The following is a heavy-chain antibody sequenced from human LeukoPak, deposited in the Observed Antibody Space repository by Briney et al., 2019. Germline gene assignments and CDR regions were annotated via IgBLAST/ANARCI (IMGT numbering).Heavy chain of an antibody. CDR3: AKRLKRNYYYHYAMDV. V-gene: IGHV3-23*01. Sequence: GGSLRLSCEASGFIFSSYSMSWVRQAPGKGLEWVSRIDDSGVIRSYADSVKGRFTISRDNSKMTLTLQMNSLRAEDTAVYYCAKRLKRNYYYHYAMDVWGQGTTVTVSS. J-gene: IGHJ6*02. CDR2: IDDSGVIR. D-gene: IGHD3-22*01. CDR1: GFIFSSYS.